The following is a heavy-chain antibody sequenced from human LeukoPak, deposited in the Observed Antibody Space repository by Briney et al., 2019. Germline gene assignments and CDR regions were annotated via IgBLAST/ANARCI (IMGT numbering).Heavy chain of an antibody. Sequence: GGTLRLSCAASGFTFSSFGMSWVRQAPGKGLEWVSAISGSGGSTYYADSVKGRFTISRDNSKNTLYLQMNSLRAEDTAVYYCAKDGDTMSGTYYYDMDVWGKGTTVTIS. V-gene: IGHV3-23*01. CDR2: ISGSGGST. J-gene: IGHJ6*03. CDR1: GFTFSSFG. CDR3: AKDGDTMSGTYYYDMDV. D-gene: IGHD1-26*01.